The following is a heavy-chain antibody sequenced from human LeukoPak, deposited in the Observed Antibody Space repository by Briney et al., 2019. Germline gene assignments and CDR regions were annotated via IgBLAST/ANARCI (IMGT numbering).Heavy chain of an antibody. CDR1: GFTFSDYY. J-gene: IGHJ4*02. CDR2: INHSGST. V-gene: IGHV4-34*01. D-gene: IGHD3-10*01. CDR3: ARDRSFSYYYGSGSSPGDDY. Sequence: GSLRLSCAGSGFTFSDYYMSWIRQAPGKGLEWIGEINHSGSTNYNPSLKSRVTISVDTSKNQFSLKLSSVTAADTAVYYCARDRSFSYYYGSGSSPGDDYWGQGTLVTVSS.